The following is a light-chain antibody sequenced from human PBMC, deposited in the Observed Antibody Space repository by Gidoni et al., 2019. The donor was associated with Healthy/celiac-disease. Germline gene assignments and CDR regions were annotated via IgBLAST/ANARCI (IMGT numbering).Light chain of an antibody. V-gene: IGKV3-11*01. CDR3: QQRSNWPPFT. CDR2: DSS. CDR1: QSVSSY. J-gene: IGKJ4*01. Sequence: EIVLTQSPATLSLSPGERATLSCRASQSVSSYLAWYQQKPGQAPRLRIYDSSNRTTGLPTMFSGSRSGTYFTLTISCLEPEVLAVYYCQQRSNWPPFTFGGGTKVEIK.